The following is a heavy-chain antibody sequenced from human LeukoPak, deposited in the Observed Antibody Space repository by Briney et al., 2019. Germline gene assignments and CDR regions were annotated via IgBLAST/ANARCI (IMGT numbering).Heavy chain of an antibody. D-gene: IGHD7-27*01. CDR1: GYILSNHA. CDR2: MKSNNGHT. J-gene: IGHJ4*02. Sequence: EASVKVSCKGSGYILSNHAFSWVRQAPGQGLEWMGWMKSNNGHTGYAQKFQGRVTMTRDTSISTAYMELSSLTFEDTAVYYCARGPPNWGMVGYWGQGTLVTVSS. CDR3: ARGPPNWGMVGY. V-gene: IGHV1-8*02.